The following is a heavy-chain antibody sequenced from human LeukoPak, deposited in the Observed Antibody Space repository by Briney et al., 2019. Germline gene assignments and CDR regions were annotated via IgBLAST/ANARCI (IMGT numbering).Heavy chain of an antibody. J-gene: IGHJ5*02. V-gene: IGHV4-34*01. CDR1: GGSFSGYY. D-gene: IGHD3-3*01. Sequence: PSETLSLTCAVYGGSFSGYYWSLIRQPPGKGLEWIGEINHSGSTNYNPSLKSRVTISVDTSKNQFSLKLSSVTAADTAVYYCARRITIFGVVRLSDWFDPWGQGTLVTVSS. CDR2: INHSGST. CDR3: ARRITIFGVVRLSDWFDP.